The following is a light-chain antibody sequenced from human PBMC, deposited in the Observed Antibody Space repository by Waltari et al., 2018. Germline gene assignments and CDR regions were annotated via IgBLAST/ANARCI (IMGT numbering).Light chain of an antibody. CDR2: RNN. J-gene: IGLJ3*02. Sequence: QSVLTQPPSASGTPGQRVTISCSGSTSNIGRNYVYWYQQFPGTAPKLLVYRNNERPSGVPDRISGSKSGTSASLAISGLRSEDEADYYCAAWDDSLNAWVFGGGTKLTVL. CDR1: TSNIGRNY. V-gene: IGLV1-47*01. CDR3: AAWDDSLNAWV.